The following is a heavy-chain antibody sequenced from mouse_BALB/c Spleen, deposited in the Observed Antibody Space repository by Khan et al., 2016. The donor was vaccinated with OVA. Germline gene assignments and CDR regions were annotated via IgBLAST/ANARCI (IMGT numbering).Heavy chain of an antibody. CDR2: ISYSGNT. CDR3: ARVYGGDFDY. V-gene: IGHV3-2*02. CDR1: GYSITTDYA. D-gene: IGHD1-1*01. Sequence: EVQLQESGPGLVKPSQSLSLTCTVTGYSITTDYAWNWIRQFPGNRLEWMGFISYSGNTKYNPSLNSRISITRHPSKNQFFLQLKSVLTEDTARYYCARVYGGDFDYWGQGTTLTVSS. J-gene: IGHJ2*01.